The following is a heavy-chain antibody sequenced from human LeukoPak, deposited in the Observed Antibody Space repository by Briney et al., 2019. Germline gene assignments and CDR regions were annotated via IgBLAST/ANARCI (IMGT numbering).Heavy chain of an antibody. J-gene: IGHJ4*02. CDR1: GFTFSSYS. CDR2: IGGSSSSI. CDR3: AREFRGYFDY. Sequence: GGSLRLSCAASGFTFSSYSMNWVRQAPGKGLEWVSSIGGSSSSIYYADSVKGRFTISRDNAKNSLYLQMNSLRAEDTAVYYCAREFRGYFDYWGQGTLVTVSS. V-gene: IGHV3-21*01.